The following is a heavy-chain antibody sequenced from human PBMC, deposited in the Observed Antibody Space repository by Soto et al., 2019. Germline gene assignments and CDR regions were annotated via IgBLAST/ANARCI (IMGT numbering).Heavy chain of an antibody. Sequence: SETLSLTCTVSGGSISDYYWSWIRQPPGKGLEWLGYISYMGSTNYNPSLKSRFTISIDTSKNRFSLRLTSMTAADTAVYYCARRAVIPPAAFEDVWAQGTTVTVSS. CDR3: ARRAVIPPAAFEDV. J-gene: IGHJ6*02. D-gene: IGHD2-2*01. CDR2: ISYMGST. CDR1: GGSISDYY. V-gene: IGHV4-59*12.